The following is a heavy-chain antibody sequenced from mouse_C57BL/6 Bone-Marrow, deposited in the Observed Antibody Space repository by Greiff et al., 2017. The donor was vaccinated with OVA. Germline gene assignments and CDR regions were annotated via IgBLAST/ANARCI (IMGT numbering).Heavy chain of an antibody. Sequence: EVQLVESGGGLVQPKGSLKLSCAASGFSFNTYAMNWVRQAPGKGLEWVARIRSKSNNYATYYADSVKDRFTISRDDSESMLYLQMNNLKTEDTAMYYCVRRECYDYDGYFDVWGTGTTVTVSS. V-gene: IGHV10-1*01. D-gene: IGHD2-4*01. CDR2: IRSKSNNYAT. CDR3: VRRECYDYDGYFDV. CDR1: GFSFNTYA. J-gene: IGHJ1*03.